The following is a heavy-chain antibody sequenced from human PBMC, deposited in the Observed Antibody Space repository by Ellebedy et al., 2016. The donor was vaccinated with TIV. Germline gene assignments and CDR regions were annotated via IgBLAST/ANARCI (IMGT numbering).Heavy chain of an antibody. Sequence: GESLKISCAASGFTFSSYAMSWVRQAPGKGLEWVSAISGSGGSTYYADSVKGRFTISRDNSKNTLYLQMNSLRAEDTAVYYCAKAYGDHVPHWFDPWGQGTLVTVSS. CDR2: ISGSGGST. CDR1: GFTFSSYA. J-gene: IGHJ5*02. V-gene: IGHV3-23*01. D-gene: IGHD4-17*01. CDR3: AKAYGDHVPHWFDP.